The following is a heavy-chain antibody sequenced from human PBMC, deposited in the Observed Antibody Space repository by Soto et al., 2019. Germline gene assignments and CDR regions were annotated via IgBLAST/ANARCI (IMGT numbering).Heavy chain of an antibody. CDR1: GFTFSSYG. D-gene: IGHD1-26*01. Sequence: GGSLRLSCAASGFTFSSYGMHWVRQAPGKGLEWVAVISYDGSNKYYADSVKGRFTISRDNSKNTLYLQTNSLRAEDTAVYFCAKVVGATHTASDYWGQGTLVTVSS. CDR3: AKVVGATHTASDY. CDR2: ISYDGSNK. J-gene: IGHJ4*02. V-gene: IGHV3-30*18.